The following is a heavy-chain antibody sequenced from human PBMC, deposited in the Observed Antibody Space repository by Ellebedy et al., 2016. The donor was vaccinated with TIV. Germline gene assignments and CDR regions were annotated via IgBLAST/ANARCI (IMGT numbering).Heavy chain of an antibody. CDR1: GYTFTGYY. J-gene: IGHJ4*02. D-gene: IGHD3-16*01. CDR3: ARDPNSTWIWFGLDY. V-gene: IGHV1-2*02. CDR2: INPNSGGT. Sequence: ASVKVSCKASGYTFTGYYMHWVRHATGEGLEWMGCINPNSGGTNDAQKFQGRVTMTRDTSISTAYMELSRLRSGNTAVYYCARDPNSTWIWFGLDYWGQGTLVTVSS.